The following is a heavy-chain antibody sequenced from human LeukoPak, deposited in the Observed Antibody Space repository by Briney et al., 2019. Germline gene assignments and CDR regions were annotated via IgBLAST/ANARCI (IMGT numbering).Heavy chain of an antibody. Sequence: GGSLRLSCAASGFTFSSYEMNWVRQAPGKGLEWVSYISSSGSTIYYADSVKGRFTISRDSSKSTLYLQMNTLRAEDTAVYYCAKRIATAGPYFDYWGQGALVTVSS. CDR3: AKRIATAGPYFDY. D-gene: IGHD6-13*01. V-gene: IGHV3-48*03. CDR2: ISSSGSTI. J-gene: IGHJ4*02. CDR1: GFTFSSYE.